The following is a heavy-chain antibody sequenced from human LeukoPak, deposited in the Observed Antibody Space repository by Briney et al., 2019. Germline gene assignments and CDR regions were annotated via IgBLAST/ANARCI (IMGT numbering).Heavy chain of an antibody. Sequence: SETLSLTCTVSGGSVSSGSYYWSWIRQPPGEGLEWIGYIYYSGSTNYNPSLKSRVTISVDTSKNQFSLKLSSVTAADTAVYYRARSSGYYGGDAFDIWGQGTMVTVSS. CDR1: GGSVSSGSYY. D-gene: IGHD3-22*01. J-gene: IGHJ3*02. CDR3: ARSSGYYGGDAFDI. V-gene: IGHV4-61*01. CDR2: IYYSGST.